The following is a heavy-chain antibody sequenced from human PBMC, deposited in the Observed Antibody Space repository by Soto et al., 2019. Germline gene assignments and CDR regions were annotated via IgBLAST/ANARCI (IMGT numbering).Heavy chain of an antibody. D-gene: IGHD6-19*01. V-gene: IGHV4-34*01. CDR2: INHSGST. CDR1: GGSFSGYY. J-gene: IGHJ4*02. Sequence: PSETLSLTCAVYGGSFSGYYWSWIRQPPGKGLEWIGEINHSGSTNYNPSLKSRVTISVDTSKNQFSLKLSSVTAADTAVYYCARGVRSGGWFDYWGQGTLVTVSS. CDR3: ARGVRSGGWFDY.